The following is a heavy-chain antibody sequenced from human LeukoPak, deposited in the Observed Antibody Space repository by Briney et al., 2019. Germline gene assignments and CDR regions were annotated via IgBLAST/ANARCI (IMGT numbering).Heavy chain of an antibody. V-gene: IGHV4-4*07. CDR3: AKAGAAPGPDFDY. J-gene: IGHJ4*02. CDR2: IVPSGST. Sequence: PSETLSLTCNVSGASIRHYYWSWIRQPAGKGLEWIGRIVPSGSTDYNPSLKSRVTMSVDTFKSQFSLKLNSVTAADTAVYYCAKAGAAPGPDFDYWGQGTLVIVSS. D-gene: IGHD6-13*01. CDR1: GASIRHYY.